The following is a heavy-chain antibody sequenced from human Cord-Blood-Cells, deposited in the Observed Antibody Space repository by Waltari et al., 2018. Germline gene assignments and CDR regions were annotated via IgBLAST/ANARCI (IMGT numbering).Heavy chain of an antibody. J-gene: IGHJ4*02. D-gene: IGHD6-13*01. CDR1: GGTLSSYA. Sequence: QVQLVQSGAEVKKPGSPVNAYCNASGGTLSSYAISWVRQAPGQGLEWMGGIIPILGIANYAQKFQGRVTITADESTSTAYMELSSLRSEDTAVYYCARSDGSSWFDYWGQGTLVTVSS. V-gene: IGHV1-69*04. CDR3: ARSDGSSWFDY. CDR2: IIPILGIA.